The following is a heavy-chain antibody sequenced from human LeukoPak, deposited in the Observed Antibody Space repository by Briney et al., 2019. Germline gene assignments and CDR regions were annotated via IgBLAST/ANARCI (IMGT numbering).Heavy chain of an antibody. J-gene: IGHJ5*02. CDR3: AREGGSSSWWWNNWFDP. D-gene: IGHD6-13*01. V-gene: IGHV3-74*01. CDR1: GFTFSSYW. CDR2: NNSDGSST. Sequence: SGGSLRLSCAASGFTFSSYWMHWVRQAPGKGLVWVSRNNSDGSSTSYADSVKGRFTISRDNAKNTLYLQMNSLRAEDTAVYYCAREGGSSSWWWNNWFDPWGQGTLVTVSS.